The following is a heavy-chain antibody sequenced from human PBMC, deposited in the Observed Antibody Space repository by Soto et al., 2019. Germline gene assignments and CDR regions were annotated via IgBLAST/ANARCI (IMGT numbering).Heavy chain of an antibody. V-gene: IGHV3-23*01. CDR1: GFTFNIYA. Sequence: GGSLRLSCAASGFTFNIYAMSWVRQAPGKGLEWVSAISGSGGGTYYADSVKGRFTISRDKSKNTLYLQMNSLRTEDTAVYYCERDPNPWGPTGHISDWGQGTLVTVSS. D-gene: IGHD6-25*01. J-gene: IGHJ4*02. CDR3: ERDPNPWGPTGHISD. CDR2: ISGSGGGT.